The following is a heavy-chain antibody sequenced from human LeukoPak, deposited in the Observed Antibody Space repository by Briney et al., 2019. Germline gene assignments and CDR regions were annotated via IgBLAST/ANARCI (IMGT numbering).Heavy chain of an antibody. J-gene: IGHJ5*02. V-gene: IGHV1-18*01. Sequence: ASVKVSCKASGYTFTSYGISWVRQAPGQGLEWMGWISTYNGNTNYAQKLQGRVTMTTDTSTSTAYMELRSLRSDDTAVYYCARDTKRSRARWENLGFDPWGQGTLVTVSS. CDR2: ISTYNGNT. CDR1: GYTFTSYG. D-gene: IGHD1-26*01. CDR3: ARDTKRSRARWENLGFDP.